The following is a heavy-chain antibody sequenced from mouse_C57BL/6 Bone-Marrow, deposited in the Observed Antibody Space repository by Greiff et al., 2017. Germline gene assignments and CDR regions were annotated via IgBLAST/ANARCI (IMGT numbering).Heavy chain of an antibody. D-gene: IGHD1-1*01. V-gene: IGHV1-81*01. Sequence: QVQLQQPGAELVKPGASVKMSCKASGYTFTSYWITWVKQRTGQGLEWIGEIYPRSGNTYYNEKFKGKATLTADKSSSTAYMELRSLTSEDSAVYFCANYGSSTFAYWGQGTLVTVSA. CDR1: GYTFTSYW. CDR3: ANYGSSTFAY. CDR2: IYPRSGNT. J-gene: IGHJ3*01.